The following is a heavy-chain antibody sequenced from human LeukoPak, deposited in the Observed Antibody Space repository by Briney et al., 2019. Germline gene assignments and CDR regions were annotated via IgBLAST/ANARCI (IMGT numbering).Heavy chain of an antibody. Sequence: KASETLSLTCTISGGFISSSSYYWGWIRQPPGKGLEWIGSIYYSGSTYYNPSLKSRVTISVDTSKNQFSLKLSSVTAADTAVYYCARHTRSIDAFDIWGQGTMVTVSS. J-gene: IGHJ3*02. D-gene: IGHD2-15*01. CDR2: IYYSGST. V-gene: IGHV4-39*01. CDR1: GGFISSSSYY. CDR3: ARHTRSIDAFDI.